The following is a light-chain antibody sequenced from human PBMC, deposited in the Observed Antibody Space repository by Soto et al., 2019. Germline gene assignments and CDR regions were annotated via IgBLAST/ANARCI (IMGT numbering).Light chain of an antibody. V-gene: IGLV6-57*04. J-gene: IGLJ2*01. CDR2: ENN. CDR3: QSYDSSTVV. Sequence: NFMLTQPHSVSESPGKTVTISCTRSSGSIASNDVQWYQQRPGSAPTTVIYENNQRPSGVPDRFSGSTDGSSNSVSLTISGLQTEDEADYYCQSYDSSTVVFGGGTKLTVL. CDR1: SGSIASND.